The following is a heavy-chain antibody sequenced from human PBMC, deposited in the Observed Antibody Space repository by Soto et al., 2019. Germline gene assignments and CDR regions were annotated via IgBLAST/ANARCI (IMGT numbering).Heavy chain of an antibody. CDR3: VRYCSSTLCNGVATRTFDY. CDR1: RFTFSTYE. V-gene: IGHV3-48*03. Sequence: LRLSCAAPRFTFSTYEMHWVRQAPGKGLEWVSCISSSGSSVYYADSVKGRFTISRDNSRNSLYLQMNSLRDEDTALYYCVRYCSSTLCNGVATRTFDYWGQGALVTSPQ. J-gene: IGHJ4*02. D-gene: IGHD5-12*01. CDR2: ISSSGSSV.